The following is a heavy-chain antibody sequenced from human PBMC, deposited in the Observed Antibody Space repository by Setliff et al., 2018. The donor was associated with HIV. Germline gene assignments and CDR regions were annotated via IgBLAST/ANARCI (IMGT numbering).Heavy chain of an antibody. V-gene: IGHV1-8*01. CDR3: ARDLRIPYYGMDV. CDR1: GYTFASYD. J-gene: IGHJ6*02. Sequence: ASVKVSCKASGYTFASYDISWVRQATGQGPEWMGWMNPNSGNTGYAQQLHGRVTMTRNPYISTAYMELNRLSSEDTAVYYCARDLRIPYYGMDVWGQGTTVTVS. CDR2: MNPNSGNT. D-gene: IGHD2-21*01.